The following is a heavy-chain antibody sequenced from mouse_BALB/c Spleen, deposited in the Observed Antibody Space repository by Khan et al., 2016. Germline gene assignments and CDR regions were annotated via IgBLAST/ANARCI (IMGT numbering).Heavy chain of an antibody. CDR1: VFTFSDAW. CDR2: IRSKANTHAT. CDR3: TAWINY. Sequence: VQLQESGGGLVQPGGSMKLSCAASVFTFSDAWMYWVRQSPEKGLEWLAEIRSKANTHATYYAASVKGRFTVSRDNSKRTVYLQMNSLRAEGTDIYYCTAWINYRGQSDTLTVSS. D-gene: IGHD2-4*01. J-gene: IGHJ2*01. V-gene: IGHV6-6*01.